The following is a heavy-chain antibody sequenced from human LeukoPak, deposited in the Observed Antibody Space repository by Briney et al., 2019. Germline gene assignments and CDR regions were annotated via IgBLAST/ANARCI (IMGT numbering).Heavy chain of an antibody. J-gene: IGHJ4*02. CDR2: INSDGSST. D-gene: IGHD4-17*01. CDR3: ARGIGDYGGDY. CDR1: GFTFSSYW. V-gene: IGHV3-74*01. Sequence: GGSLRLSCAASGFTFSSYWMHWVRQAPGKGLVWVSRINSDGSSTSYADSVKGRFTISRDNAKNTLYLQMNSLRAEDTAVYYCARGIGDYGGDYWGQGTLVTVSS.